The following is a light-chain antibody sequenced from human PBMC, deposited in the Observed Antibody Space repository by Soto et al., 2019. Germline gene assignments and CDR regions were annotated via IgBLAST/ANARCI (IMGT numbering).Light chain of an antibody. V-gene: IGKV2D-29*01. CDR3: MQSIQLPRT. CDR2: EVS. CDR1: QSLLHSDGKTN. Sequence: DIVMTQTPLPLSVTPGQPASISCKSSQSLLHSDGKTNLYWYLQRSGQPPQLLIHEVSNRFSGAPDRFSGSGSGTDFTLEISRVEAEDVGIYYCMQSIQLPRTFGQGTKVEIK. J-gene: IGKJ1*01.